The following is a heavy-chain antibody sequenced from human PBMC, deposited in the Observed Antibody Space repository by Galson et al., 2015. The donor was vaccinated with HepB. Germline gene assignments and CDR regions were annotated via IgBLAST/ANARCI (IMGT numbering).Heavy chain of an antibody. CDR2: ISGSGGTT. J-gene: IGHJ2*01. CDR3: AKDRTVTTWGNWYFDL. V-gene: IGHV3-23*01. CDR1: GFTFSSYA. D-gene: IGHD4-17*01. Sequence: SLRLSCAASGFTFSSYAMSWVRQAPGKGLEWVSAISGSGGTTYYADSVKGRFTISRDNSKNTLYLEMNSLRAEDTAVYYCAKDRTVTTWGNWYFDLWGRGTLVTVSS.